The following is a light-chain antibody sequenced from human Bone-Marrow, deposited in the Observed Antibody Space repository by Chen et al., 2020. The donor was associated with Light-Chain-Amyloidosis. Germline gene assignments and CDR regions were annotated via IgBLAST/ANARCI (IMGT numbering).Light chain of an antibody. V-gene: IGKV1-5*03. Sequence: DIHMTQSPSTLSAFVGDRVTITCRASQSINSRLAWYQQKPVKAPELLIYAASTLASGVPSRFSGSGSGTEFTLTISSLQPDDFATYYCQQYNDYPVTFGLGTKLEIK. J-gene: IGKJ2*01. CDR3: QQYNDYPVT. CDR1: QSINSR. CDR2: AAS.